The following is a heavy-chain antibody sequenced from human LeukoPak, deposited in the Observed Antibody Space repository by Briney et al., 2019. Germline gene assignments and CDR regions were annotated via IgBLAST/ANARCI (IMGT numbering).Heavy chain of an antibody. D-gene: IGHD2-21*01. CDR1: GFTFSSYG. CDR3: ARDGVGGKLARVLINYMDV. J-gene: IGHJ6*03. CDR2: IRYDGSNK. V-gene: IGHV3-30*02. Sequence: VGSLRLSCAASGFTFSSYGMHWVRQAPGEGLEWVAFIRYDGSNKYYADSVKGRFTISRDNSKNSQYVQMNSLRAEDTAVYYCARDGVGGKLARVLINYMDVWGKGTTVTVS.